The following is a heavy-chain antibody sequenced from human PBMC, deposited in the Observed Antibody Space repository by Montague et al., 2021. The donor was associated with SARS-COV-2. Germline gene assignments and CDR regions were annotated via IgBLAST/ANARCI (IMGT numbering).Heavy chain of an antibody. J-gene: IGHJ4*02. CDR3: AREAAPQYCAGGSCYQPEDY. Sequence: SLRLSCAASGFTFSSFSMNWVRQAPGKGLEWVAIIGSSSSYIYYADSVKGRFTISRDNAKNSLYVQMNSLRGEDTAIYYCAREAAPQYCAGGSCYQPEDYWGQGTQVTVSS. D-gene: IGHD2-15*01. CDR1: GFTFSSFS. CDR2: IGSSSSYI. V-gene: IGHV3-21*01.